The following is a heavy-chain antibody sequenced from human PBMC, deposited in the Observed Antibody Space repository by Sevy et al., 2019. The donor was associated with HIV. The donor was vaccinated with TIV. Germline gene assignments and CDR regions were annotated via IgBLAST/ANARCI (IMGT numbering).Heavy chain of an antibody. CDR3: ARENDVGSGGTDIDY. Sequence: GGSLRLSCAASGFTFSNCWMSWVRQAPGKGLEWVANINEGGNKKFYLDSVKGRFTISRDNAKNSLFLQMNSLTAEDTVVYYWARENDVGSGGTDIDYWGQGTLVTVSS. D-gene: IGHD6-19*01. V-gene: IGHV3-7*03. CDR2: INEGGNKK. CDR1: GFTFSNCW. J-gene: IGHJ4*02.